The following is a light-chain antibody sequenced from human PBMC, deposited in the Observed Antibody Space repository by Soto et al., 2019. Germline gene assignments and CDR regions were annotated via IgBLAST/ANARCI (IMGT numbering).Light chain of an antibody. CDR2: DAS. CDR3: HQRSNWPRT. CDR1: QSVSIF. Sequence: EVVLTQSPATLSLSPGERATLSCRASQSVSIFLAWYQQKPGQAPGLLIYDASHRATGIPARFSGSGSGTDFTLTITSLEPEDFAVYYCHQRSNWPRTFGQGTKVEIK. J-gene: IGKJ1*01. V-gene: IGKV3-11*01.